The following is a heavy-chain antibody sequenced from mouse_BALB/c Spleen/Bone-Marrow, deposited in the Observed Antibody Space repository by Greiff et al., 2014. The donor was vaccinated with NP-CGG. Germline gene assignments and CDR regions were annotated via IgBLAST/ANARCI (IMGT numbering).Heavy chain of an antibody. CDR2: IYPSDSYT. J-gene: IGHJ4*01. D-gene: IGHD3-3*01. CDR1: GYTFTSYW. Sequence: VQLQQSGAELVRPGASVKLSCKASGYTFTSYWINWVKQRPGQGLEWIGNIYPSDSYTNYNQKFKDKATLTVDKSSSTAHMQLSSPTSEDSAVYYCTRGLGAMDYWGQGTSVTVSP. CDR3: TRGLGAMDY. V-gene: IGHV1-69*02.